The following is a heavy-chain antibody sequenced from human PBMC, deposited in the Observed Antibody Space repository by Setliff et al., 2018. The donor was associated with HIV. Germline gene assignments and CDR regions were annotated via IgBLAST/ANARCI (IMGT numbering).Heavy chain of an antibody. V-gene: IGHV4-39*07. J-gene: IGHJ5*02. CDR3: ARDPGGLYCTSASCQGGCFDP. Sequence: SETLSLTCTVSGGSIRSSNYYWGWIRQPPGKGLEWIGSFYYSRNTNYNPSLKSRVTISVETSKNQFSLNLNSVTAADTAVYYCARDPGGLYCTSASCQGGCFDPWGQGTLVTISS. D-gene: IGHD2-2*01. CDR1: GGSIRSSNYY. CDR2: FYYSRNT.